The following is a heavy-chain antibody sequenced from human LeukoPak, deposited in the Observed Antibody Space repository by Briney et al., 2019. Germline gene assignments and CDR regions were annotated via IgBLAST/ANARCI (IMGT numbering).Heavy chain of an antibody. D-gene: IGHD3-22*01. J-gene: IGHJ3*02. V-gene: IGHV3-23*01. Sequence: PGGSLRLSCAASGFTFSSYAMTWVRQAPGKGLEWVSAISDSGGSTYYADFVKGRFTISRDNSKNTLYLQMNSLRVEDTAVYYCAKDPSRYFDSSGYYFGDDAFDIWGQGTMVTVSS. CDR1: GFTFSSYA. CDR3: AKDPSRYFDSSGYYFGDDAFDI. CDR2: ISDSGGST.